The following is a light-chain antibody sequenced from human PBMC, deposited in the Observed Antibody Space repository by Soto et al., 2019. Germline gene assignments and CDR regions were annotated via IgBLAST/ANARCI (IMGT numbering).Light chain of an antibody. V-gene: IGKV3-11*01. CDR2: DAS. Sequence: EIVLTQSASTLSLSAGERATLSWRASQSVSNYLAWYQQKPGQAPRLLIYDASNRATGIPARFSGSGYGTDFNLTISSLETEDFAVYYCQQRSNWPPTLGQGTRLEIK. CDR3: QQRSNWPPT. J-gene: IGKJ5*01. CDR1: QSVSNY.